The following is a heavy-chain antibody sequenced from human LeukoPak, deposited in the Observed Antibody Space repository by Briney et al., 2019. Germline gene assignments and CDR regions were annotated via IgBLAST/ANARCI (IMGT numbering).Heavy chain of an antibody. CDR2: ISGNGETT. D-gene: IGHD3-22*01. CDR1: GFTFSSYG. V-gene: IGHV3-23*01. Sequence: GGSLRLSCAASGFTFSSYGMSWVRQAPGKGLEWVSGISGNGETTYYADSLKGRFTISRDSSKSTMYLQMNSLRAEDTAVYYCAKDQWRYYDSSGYSDYWGQGTLVTVSS. CDR3: AKDQWRYYDSSGYSDY. J-gene: IGHJ4*02.